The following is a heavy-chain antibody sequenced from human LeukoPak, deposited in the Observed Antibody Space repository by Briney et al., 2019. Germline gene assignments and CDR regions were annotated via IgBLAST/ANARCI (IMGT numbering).Heavy chain of an antibody. CDR2: INPDGSST. CDR3: VRGTNDWTGIDY. D-gene: IGHD2-8*01. J-gene: IGHJ4*02. CDR1: GFTFSNYW. V-gene: IGHV3-74*01. Sequence: GGSLRLSCEASGFTFSNYWMHWVRQAPGKGLVWVSRINPDGSSTDYADSVKGRFTISRDNARNTLYLQMNSLRVEDTAIYYCVRGTNDWTGIDYWGQGTLVTVSS.